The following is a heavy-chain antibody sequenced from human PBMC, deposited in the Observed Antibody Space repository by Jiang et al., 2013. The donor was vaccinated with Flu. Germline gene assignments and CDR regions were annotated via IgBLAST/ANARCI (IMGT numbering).Heavy chain of an antibody. CDR2: INTNTGTP. CDR3: ARDDSFDYYSLAY. D-gene: IGHD3-22*01. J-gene: IGHJ4*02. CDR1: GYSFTTFA. Sequence: QSGSELKNPGASVTVSCKASGYSFTTFAFNWVRQAPGQGLEWMGWINTNTGTPTYARDFTGRFVFSVETSVTTAYLQIHSLTAEDTAVYYCARDDSFDYYSLAYWGQGTLVTVS. V-gene: IGHV7-4-1*01.